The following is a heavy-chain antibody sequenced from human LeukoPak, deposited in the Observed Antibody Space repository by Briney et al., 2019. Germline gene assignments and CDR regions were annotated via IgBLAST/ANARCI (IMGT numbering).Heavy chain of an antibody. CDR1: GYTFISYS. Sequence: ASVKVFCKASGYTFISYSMNWVRQAPGQGLEWMGWINTNTGNPTYAQGFTGRFVFSLDTSVSTAYLQISSLKAEDTAVYYCARDIELNYYYGSGSYYFWGQGTLVTVSS. CDR2: INTNTGNP. V-gene: IGHV7-4-1*02. D-gene: IGHD3-10*01. J-gene: IGHJ4*02. CDR3: ARDIELNYYYGSGSYYF.